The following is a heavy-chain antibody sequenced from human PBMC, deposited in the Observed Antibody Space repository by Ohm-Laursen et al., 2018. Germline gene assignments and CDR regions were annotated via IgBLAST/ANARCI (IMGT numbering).Heavy chain of an antibody. CDR1: GFTFSNYW. J-gene: IGHJ4*02. CDR3: ARDRANGGSHHDY. Sequence: SLRLSCTASGFTFSNYWMHWVRQAPGKGLVWVSRVDSDGSGTYADSVKGRFTISRDNAKNTLYLQMNSLRAEDTAVYYCARDRANGGSHHDYWGQGTLVTVSS. V-gene: IGHV3-74*01. CDR2: VDSDGSGT. D-gene: IGHD1-26*01.